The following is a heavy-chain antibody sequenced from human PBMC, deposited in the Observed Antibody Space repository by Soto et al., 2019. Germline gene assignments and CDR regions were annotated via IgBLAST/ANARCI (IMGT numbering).Heavy chain of an antibody. Sequence: GGSLRLSSAASGFTFSSYSMNWVRQAPGKGLEWVSSISSSSSYIYYADSVKGRFTISRDNAKNSLYLQMNSLRAEDTAVYYCVRDRSGYGYSFDYWGQGTLVTVSS. CDR2: ISSSSSYI. J-gene: IGHJ4*02. CDR1: GFTFSSYS. CDR3: VRDRSGYGYSFDY. V-gene: IGHV3-21*06. D-gene: IGHD5-12*01.